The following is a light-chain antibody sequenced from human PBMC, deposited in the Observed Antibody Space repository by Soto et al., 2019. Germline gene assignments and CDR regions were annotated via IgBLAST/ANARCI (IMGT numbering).Light chain of an antibody. CDR1: QSISSY. CDR2: AAS. Sequence: DIQMTQSPSSLSASVGDRVTIACRASQSISSYLNWYQQKPGKAPKLLIYAASSLQSGVPSRFNGSGSGTDFTLTISSLQPEHFATYYCQQSYSTPRTFGQGTKVEIK. V-gene: IGKV1-39*01. CDR3: QQSYSTPRT. J-gene: IGKJ1*01.